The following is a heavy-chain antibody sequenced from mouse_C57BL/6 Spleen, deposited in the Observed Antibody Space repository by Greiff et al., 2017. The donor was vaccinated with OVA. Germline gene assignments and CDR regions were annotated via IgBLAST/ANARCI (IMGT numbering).Heavy chain of an antibody. D-gene: IGHD2-4*01. CDR2: IHPNSGST. Sequence: QVQLKQPGAELVKPGASVKLSCKASGYTFTSYWMHWVKQRPGQGLEWIGMIHPNSGSTNYNEKFKSKATLTVDKSSSTAYMQLSSLTSEDSAVYYCALYDYDGRGYFDVWGTGTTVTVSS. V-gene: IGHV1-64*01. CDR1: GYTFTSYW. CDR3: ALYDYDGRGYFDV. J-gene: IGHJ1*03.